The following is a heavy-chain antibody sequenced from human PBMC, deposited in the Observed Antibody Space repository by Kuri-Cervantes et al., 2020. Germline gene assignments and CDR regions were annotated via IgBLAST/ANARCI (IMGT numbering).Heavy chain of an antibody. Sequence: ASVKVSCKVSGYTLTELSMHWVRQAPGKGLEWMGGFDPEDGETIYAQKFQGRVTMTRDTSISTAYMELSRLRSDDTAVYYCARRIPPYYYDSSGLDDAFDIWGQGTMVTVSS. J-gene: IGHJ3*02. D-gene: IGHD3-22*01. CDR1: GYTLTELS. CDR2: FDPEDGET. CDR3: ARRIPPYYYDSSGLDDAFDI. V-gene: IGHV1-24*01.